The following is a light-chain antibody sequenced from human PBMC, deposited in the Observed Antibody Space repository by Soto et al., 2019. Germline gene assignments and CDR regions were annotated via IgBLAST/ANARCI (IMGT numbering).Light chain of an antibody. CDR3: QHAYITPDMYS. CDR2: AAS. Sequence: IEMTQSPSSLSASIGDRVTITCRASENIRSYLTWYQQRPGKAPKVLIFAASSLESGVPSRFSGNGSGTDFTLTIDSLRPEDFGTYYCQHAYITPDMYSFGQGTKLEFK. J-gene: IGKJ2*03. CDR1: ENIRSY. V-gene: IGKV1-39*01.